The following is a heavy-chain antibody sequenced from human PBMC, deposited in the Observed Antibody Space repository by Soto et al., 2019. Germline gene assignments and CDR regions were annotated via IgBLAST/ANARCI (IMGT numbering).Heavy chain of an antibody. CDR3: ARASVQIINSSRAMDV. Sequence: QVQLQESGPGLLRPSQTLSLTCTVSGDSITSDDYYWTWIRQPPGKGLEWLGHIYYTGSTSYNPSLESRGSISLDPSKNQFSLRVRSVPAADTAVYYCARASVQIINSSRAMDVWGHGTSIIVSS. D-gene: IGHD3-10*01. CDR2: IYYTGST. CDR1: GDSITSDDYY. V-gene: IGHV4-30-4*01. J-gene: IGHJ6*02.